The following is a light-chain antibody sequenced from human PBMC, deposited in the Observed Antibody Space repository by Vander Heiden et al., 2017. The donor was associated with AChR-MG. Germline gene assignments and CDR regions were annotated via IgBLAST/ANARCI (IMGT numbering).Light chain of an antibody. CDR2: GAS. Sequence: DIQMTQSPSSLSASIGDRVTITCRASQSISTYLNGYQQKPGNAPKVLIYGASSLQSGVPPRFSGSGSGTDVILTISRLQPEDFATYYCQQRYGTPRTFGQGTKVEVK. V-gene: IGKV1-39*01. CDR3: QQRYGTPRT. CDR1: QSISTY. J-gene: IGKJ1*01.